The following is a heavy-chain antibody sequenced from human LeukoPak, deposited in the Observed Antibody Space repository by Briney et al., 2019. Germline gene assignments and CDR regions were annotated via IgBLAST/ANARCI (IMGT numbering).Heavy chain of an antibody. CDR2: IGRRAYGGAA. J-gene: IGHJ4*02. V-gene: IGHV3-49*04. Sequence: GGSLRLSCTTSGFAFDDFAMSWVRQPAGKGLEWVGFIGRRAYGGAAEYAASVKGRFIISRDDSKGIAYLQMNSLKTEDTAVYYCSRNGLVDFDYWGQGSRVIVSP. CDR3: SRNGLVDFDY. CDR1: GFAFDDFA.